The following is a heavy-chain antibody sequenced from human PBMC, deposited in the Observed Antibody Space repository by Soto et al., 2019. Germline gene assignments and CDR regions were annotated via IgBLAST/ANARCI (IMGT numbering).Heavy chain of an antibody. CDR1: GGTFSSYA. Sequence: GASVKVSCKASGGTFSSYAISWVRQVPGQGLEWMGGIIPIFGTANYAQKFQGRVTITADESTSTAYMELSSLRSEDTAVYYCARRDFYYYDSSGYYLRNWFDPWGQGTLVTV. CDR2: IIPIFGTA. D-gene: IGHD3-22*01. V-gene: IGHV1-69*13. J-gene: IGHJ5*02. CDR3: ARRDFYYYDSSGYYLRNWFDP.